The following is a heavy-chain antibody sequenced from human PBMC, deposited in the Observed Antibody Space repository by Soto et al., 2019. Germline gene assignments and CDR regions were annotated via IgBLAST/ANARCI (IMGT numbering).Heavy chain of an antibody. V-gene: IGHV3-23*01. CDR2: ISGSGGST. D-gene: IGHD2-2*01. Sequence: EVQLLESGGGLVQPGGSLRLSCAASGFTFSSYAMSWVRQAPGKGLEWVSAISGSGGSTYYADSVKGRFTISRDNSKNALYLHMNSLRAEDTAVYYCAKGLRYQLLGNWFDPWGQGTLVTVSS. J-gene: IGHJ5*02. CDR3: AKGLRYQLLGNWFDP. CDR1: GFTFSSYA.